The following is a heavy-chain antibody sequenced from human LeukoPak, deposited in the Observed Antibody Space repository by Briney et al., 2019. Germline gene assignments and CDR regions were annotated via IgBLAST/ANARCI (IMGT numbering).Heavy chain of an antibody. CDR2: ISGSGGST. V-gene: IGHV3-23*01. D-gene: IGHD3-22*01. Sequence: GGSLRLSCAASGFTFSSYSMNWVRQAPGKGLEWVSAISGSGGSTYYADSVKGRFTISRDNSKNTLYLQMNSLRAEDTAVYYCAKVYYDSSGCLDYWGQGTLVTVSS. CDR1: GFTFSSYS. CDR3: AKVYYDSSGCLDY. J-gene: IGHJ4*02.